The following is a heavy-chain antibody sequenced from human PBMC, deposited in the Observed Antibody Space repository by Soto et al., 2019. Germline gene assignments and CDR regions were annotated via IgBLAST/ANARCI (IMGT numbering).Heavy chain of an antibody. Sequence: VKVSCKASGYTFTIYAMHWVRQAPGQRLEWMGWINAGNGHTKYSQKFQGRVTITRDTSARTAYMELSSLRSEDTAAYYCARAGWFGEGYFDLWGQGTPVTVSS. J-gene: IGHJ4*02. D-gene: IGHD3-10*01. V-gene: IGHV1-3*01. CDR1: GYTFTIYA. CDR2: INAGNGHT. CDR3: ARAGWFGEGYFDL.